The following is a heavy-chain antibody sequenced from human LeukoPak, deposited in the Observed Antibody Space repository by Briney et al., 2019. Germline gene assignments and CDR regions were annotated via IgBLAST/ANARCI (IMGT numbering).Heavy chain of an antibody. CDR3: ARARLNRGYYAPGYAFDI. V-gene: IGHV1-3*01. J-gene: IGHJ3*02. D-gene: IGHD1-26*01. Sequence: ASVKVSCKASGHTFTSYAMHWVRQAPGQRLEWMGWINAGNGNTKYSQKFQGRVTITRDTSASTAYMELSSLRSEDTAVYYCARARLNRGYYAPGYAFDIWGQGTMVTVSS. CDR1: GHTFTSYA. CDR2: INAGNGNT.